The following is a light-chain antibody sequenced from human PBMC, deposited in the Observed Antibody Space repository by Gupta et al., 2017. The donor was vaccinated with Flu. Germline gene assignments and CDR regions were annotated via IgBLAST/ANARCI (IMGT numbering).Light chain of an antibody. CDR2: EVS. CDR3: SSYTSSSTLEV. V-gene: IGLV2-14*01. J-gene: IGLJ1*01. CDR1: SSDVGGYNY. Sequence: QSALTQPASVSGSPGQPITTPSTGTSSDVGGYNYVSWYQQHPGKAPKLMIYEVSNRPSGVSNRFSGSKSGNTASLTISGLQAEDEADYYCSSYTSSSTLEVFGTGTKVTVL.